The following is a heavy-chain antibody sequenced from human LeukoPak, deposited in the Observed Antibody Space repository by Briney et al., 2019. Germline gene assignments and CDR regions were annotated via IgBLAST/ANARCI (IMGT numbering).Heavy chain of an antibody. CDR3: ARALRESHRPVYSYYYMDV. CDR2: ISGRGGIT. Sequence: GGSLRLSCAASEFTFNNYAVSWVRQAPGQGLEWVSTISGRGGITYYADSVKGRFTISRDNSKNTVFLQMSSLRVDDTAVYYCARALRESHRPVYSYYYMDVWGKGTTVTVSS. V-gene: IGHV3-23*01. J-gene: IGHJ6*03. CDR1: EFTFNNYA.